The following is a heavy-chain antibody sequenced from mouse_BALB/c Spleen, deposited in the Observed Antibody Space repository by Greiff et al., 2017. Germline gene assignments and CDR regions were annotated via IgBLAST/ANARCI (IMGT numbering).Heavy chain of an antibody. CDR1: GFNINDYY. V-gene: IGHV14-1*02. D-gene: IGHD1-2*01. J-gene: IGHJ1*01. CDR2: IEPENGNT. Sequence: VQLLQSGAELVRPGALVKLSCTASGFNINDYYMHWVQQRPEQGLEWIGWIEPENGNTIYDSKFQGKASITADTSSNTAYLQLSSLTSEDTAVYYCARYYCGYEGYFDVWGAGTTVTVSS. CDR3: ARYYCGYEGYFDV.